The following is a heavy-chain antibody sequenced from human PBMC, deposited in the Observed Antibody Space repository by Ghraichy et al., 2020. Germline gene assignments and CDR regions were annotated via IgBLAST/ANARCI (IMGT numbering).Heavy chain of an antibody. J-gene: IGHJ5*02. Sequence: SETLSLTCAVSGYSISSGYYWGWIRQPPGKGLEWIGSIYHSGSTYYNPSLKSRVTISVDTSKNQFSLKLSSVTAADTAVYYCASSGGIAVAGTWGQGTLVTVSS. CDR3: ASSGGIAVAGT. D-gene: IGHD6-19*01. V-gene: IGHV4-38-2*01. CDR2: IYHSGST. CDR1: GYSISSGYY.